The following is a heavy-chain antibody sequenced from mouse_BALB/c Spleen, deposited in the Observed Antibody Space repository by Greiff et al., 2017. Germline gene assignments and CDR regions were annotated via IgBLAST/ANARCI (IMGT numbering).Heavy chain of an antibody. CDR2: INSDGGST. Sequence: EVKLVESGGGLVQPGESLKLSCESTEYDFPSHDMSWVRKTPEKRLELVAAINSDGGSTYYPDTMERRFIISRDNAKNNLYLQMSSLKSEDTAMYYCARGGAYYRYGVPFDYWGQGTTVTVSA. D-gene: IGHD2-14*01. J-gene: IGHJ2*01. V-gene: IGHV5-2*03. CDR1: EYDFPSHD. CDR3: ARGGAYYRYGVPFDY.